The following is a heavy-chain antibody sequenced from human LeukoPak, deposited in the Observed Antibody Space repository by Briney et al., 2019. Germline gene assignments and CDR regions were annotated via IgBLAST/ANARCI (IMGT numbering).Heavy chain of an antibody. Sequence: GGSLRLSCAVSGFTFSSYGMHWVRQAPGKGLEWVAFIRYDGSNKYYADSVKGRFTISRDNSKNTLYLQMNSLRAEDTAVYYCAMNRGTVAGNNYWGQGTLVTVSS. CDR1: GFTFSSYG. V-gene: IGHV3-30*02. CDR2: IRYDGSNK. CDR3: AMNRGTVAGNNY. J-gene: IGHJ4*02. D-gene: IGHD6-19*01.